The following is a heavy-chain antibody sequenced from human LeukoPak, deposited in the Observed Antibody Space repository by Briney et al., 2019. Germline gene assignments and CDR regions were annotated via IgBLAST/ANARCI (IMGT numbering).Heavy chain of an antibody. CDR3: ARDLAAAGTDY. D-gene: IGHD6-13*01. Sequence: ASVKVSCKASGGTFSSYAISWVRQAPGQGLEWMGRIIPILGIANYAQKFQGRVTITADKSTSTAYMELSSLRSEDTAGYYCARDLAAAGTDYWGQGTLVTVSS. CDR1: GGTFSSYA. V-gene: IGHV1-69*04. J-gene: IGHJ4*02. CDR2: IIPILGIA.